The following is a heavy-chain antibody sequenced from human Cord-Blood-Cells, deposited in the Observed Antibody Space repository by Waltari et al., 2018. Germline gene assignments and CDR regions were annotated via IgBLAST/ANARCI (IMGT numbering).Heavy chain of an antibody. CDR2: INHSGST. Sequence: HVQLQQWGAGLLKPSETLFLPGAVYGGSFRGYYWSWIRQPPGKGLEWIGEINHSGSTNYNPSLKSRVTISVDTSKNQFSLKLSSVTAADTAVYYCASVYCTGGVCYKFDYWGQGTLVTVSS. V-gene: IGHV4-34*01. CDR1: GGSFRGYY. J-gene: IGHJ4*02. CDR3: ASVYCTGGVCYKFDY. D-gene: IGHD2-8*02.